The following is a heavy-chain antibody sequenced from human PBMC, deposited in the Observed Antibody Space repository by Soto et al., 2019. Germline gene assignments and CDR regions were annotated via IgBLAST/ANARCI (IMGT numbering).Heavy chain of an antibody. V-gene: IGHV3-30*18. J-gene: IGHJ6*02. D-gene: IGHD3-16*01. CDR3: AKGILSATFAPYAMDV. Sequence: QVQLVESGGGVVQPGTSLRLSCAASGFPFNNYAMHWVRQRPGKGLDWVAVISHDGSNSYYSDSVKGRFTVSRDRSKNTLALQMNSLRVEDTAVYYCAKGILSATFAPYAMDVWGQGTTVTVSS. CDR2: ISHDGSNS. CDR1: GFPFNNYA.